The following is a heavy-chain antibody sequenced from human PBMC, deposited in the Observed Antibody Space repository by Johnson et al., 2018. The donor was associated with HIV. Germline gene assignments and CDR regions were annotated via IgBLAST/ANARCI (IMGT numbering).Heavy chain of an antibody. Sequence: VQLVESGGGLVQPGGSLRLSCAASGFTFFIYDMHWVRQPTGKGLEWVSAIGSGGETYYPGSVKGRFTISRENAKNSLYLQMDSLGAGDTAVYYCARRRQGSASYSDAFDLWGQGTMVSVSS. J-gene: IGHJ3*01. CDR2: IGSGGET. D-gene: IGHD2-15*01. CDR3: ARRRQGSASYSDAFDL. V-gene: IGHV3-13*01. CDR1: GFTFFIYD.